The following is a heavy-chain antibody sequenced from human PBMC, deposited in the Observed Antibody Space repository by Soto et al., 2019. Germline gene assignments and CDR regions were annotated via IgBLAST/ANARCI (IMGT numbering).Heavy chain of an antibody. CDR3: ARRGSSSVVTAITWAYYYYGMDV. CDR1: GYTFTSYD. J-gene: IGHJ6*02. Sequence: ASVKVPCKASGYTFTSYDINWVRQATGHGLEWMGWMNPNSGNTGYAQKFQGRVTMTRNTSISTAYMELSSLRSEDTAVYYCARRGSSSVVTAITWAYYYYGMDVWGQGTTVTVSS. CDR2: MNPNSGNT. D-gene: IGHD2-21*02. V-gene: IGHV1-8*01.